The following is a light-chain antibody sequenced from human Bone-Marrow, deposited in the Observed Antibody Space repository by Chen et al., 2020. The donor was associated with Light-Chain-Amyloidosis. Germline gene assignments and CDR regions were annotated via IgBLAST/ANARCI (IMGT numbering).Light chain of an antibody. V-gene: IGKV3-15*01. CDR1: QSVSSN. Sequence: EREMTQSPATLSVSPGERATLSCRASQSVSSNLAWYQQKPGQAPRLLIYGASTRATGIPARFSGSGSGTDFTLTISSIEAEDFAVYSCQQYNQWPKTFGRGTKVEI. CDR2: GAS. CDR3: QQYNQWPKT. J-gene: IGKJ1*01.